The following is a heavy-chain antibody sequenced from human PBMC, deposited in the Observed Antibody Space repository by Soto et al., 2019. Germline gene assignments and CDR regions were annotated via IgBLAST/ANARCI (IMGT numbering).Heavy chain of an antibody. V-gene: IGHV4-28*01. Sequence: QVQLQESGPGLVKPSDTLSLTCAVSGYSISSSHWWGWIRQPPGKGLEWIGYIYYSGSTYYNPSLKRRVPMSVDTSKNQFSLKLSSVTAVDTAVYYCAITLGGVYGFDYWGQGTLVTVSS. J-gene: IGHJ4*02. CDR1: GYSISSSHW. D-gene: IGHD3-16*01. CDR3: AITLGGVYGFDY. CDR2: IYYSGST.